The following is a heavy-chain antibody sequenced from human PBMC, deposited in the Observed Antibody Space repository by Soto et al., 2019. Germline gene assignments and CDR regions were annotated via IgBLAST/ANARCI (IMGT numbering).Heavy chain of an antibody. J-gene: IGHJ5*01. CDR1: GGSIRSNNW. CDR2: IHQSGST. Sequence: QVQLQESGPGLVKPSGTLALTCAVSGGSIRSNNWWNWVRQPPGKGLEWIGEIHQSGSTNYNPSLKSRVTISVDKSKNQFSLKLSSVTAADTAVYYCARDIDYGENNWFDSWGQGTLVIVSS. D-gene: IGHD4-17*01. V-gene: IGHV4-4*02. CDR3: ARDIDYGENNWFDS.